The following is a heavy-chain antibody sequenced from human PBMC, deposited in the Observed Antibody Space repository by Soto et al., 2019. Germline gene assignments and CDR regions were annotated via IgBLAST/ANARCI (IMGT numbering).Heavy chain of an antibody. V-gene: IGHV4-34*01. D-gene: IGHD3-3*01. Sequence: VQLQQWGAGLLKPSETLSLTCAVYGGSFSGYYWSWIRQPPGKGLEWIGEINHSGSTNYNPSLKSRVTISVDTSKNQFSLKLSSVTAADTAVYYCARLFYDFWSGYITLYYYYGMDVWGQGTTVTVSS. CDR3: ARLFYDFWSGYITLYYYYGMDV. CDR2: INHSGST. CDR1: GGSFSGYY. J-gene: IGHJ6*02.